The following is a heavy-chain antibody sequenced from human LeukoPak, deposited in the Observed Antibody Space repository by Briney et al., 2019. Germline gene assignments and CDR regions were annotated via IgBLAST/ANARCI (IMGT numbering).Heavy chain of an antibody. J-gene: IGHJ4*02. D-gene: IGHD1-1*01. V-gene: IGHV5-51*01. CDR3: ARAKYNRKDGFDY. CDR2: IHPGDSDT. CDR1: GYSFTGDW. Sequence: GESLKISCKGSGYSFTGDWIGWVRQMPGKGLEWMGIIHPGDSDTRYSPSFQGQVTISADKSISTAYLQWSSLKASDTAMYYCARAKYNRKDGFDYWGQGTLVTVSS.